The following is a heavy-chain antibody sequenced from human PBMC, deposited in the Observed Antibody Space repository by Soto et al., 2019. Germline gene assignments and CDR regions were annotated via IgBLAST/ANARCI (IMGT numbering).Heavy chain of an antibody. V-gene: IGHV3-64*01. D-gene: IGHD6-25*01. CDR2: ISSNGGST. J-gene: IGHJ6*03. CDR1: GFTFSSYA. Sequence: PGGSLRLSCAASGFTFSSYAMHWVRQAPGKGLEYVSAISSNGGSTYYANSVKGRFTISRDNSKNTLYLQMGSLRAEDMAVYYCAAGIAASRLGQDMDVWGKGTTVTVSS. CDR3: AAGIAASRLGQDMDV.